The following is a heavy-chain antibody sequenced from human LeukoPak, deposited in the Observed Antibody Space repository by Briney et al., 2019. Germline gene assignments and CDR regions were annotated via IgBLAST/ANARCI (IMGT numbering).Heavy chain of an antibody. Sequence: PGGSLRLSCAASGFTFSTYSMNWVRQAPGKGLEWVSSISSSSGYIYYADSVKGRFTISRDNAKNSLYLQMNSLRAEDTAVYYCARSAKDSGSYICMDVWGKGTTVTVSS. D-gene: IGHD1-26*01. V-gene: IGHV3-21*01. CDR2: ISSSSGYI. CDR3: ARSAKDSGSYICMDV. J-gene: IGHJ6*03. CDR1: GFTFSTYS.